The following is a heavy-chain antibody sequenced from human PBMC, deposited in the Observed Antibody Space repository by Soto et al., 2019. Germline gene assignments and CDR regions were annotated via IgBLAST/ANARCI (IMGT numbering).Heavy chain of an antibody. V-gene: IGHV4-59*01. D-gene: IGHD2-15*01. CDR3: ALGSMAVVPEY. CDR2: LYYGRSA. Sequence: QVQLQESGPGLVKPSETLSLTCAVSGDSISSYYCMWIRQPPGKGLESIGYLYYGRSANYNPSLKSRVTLSVDTSTHQCSLTLSFMTAADTAVYYCALGSMAVVPEYWGQGTLVTVSS. J-gene: IGHJ4*02. CDR1: GDSISSYY.